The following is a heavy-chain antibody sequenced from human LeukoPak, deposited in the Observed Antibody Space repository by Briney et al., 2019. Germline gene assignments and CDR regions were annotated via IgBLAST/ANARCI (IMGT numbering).Heavy chain of an antibody. J-gene: IGHJ6*02. Sequence: GASVKVSCKASGYTFTSYGISWVRQAPGQGLEWMGWISAYNGNTNYAQKLQGRVTMTTDTSTSAAYMELRSLRSDDTAVYYCATSPRPWMWFGELFDYYYGMDVWGQGTLVTVSS. D-gene: IGHD3-10*01. CDR3: ATSPRPWMWFGELFDYYYGMDV. V-gene: IGHV1-18*01. CDR1: GYTFTSYG. CDR2: ISAYNGNT.